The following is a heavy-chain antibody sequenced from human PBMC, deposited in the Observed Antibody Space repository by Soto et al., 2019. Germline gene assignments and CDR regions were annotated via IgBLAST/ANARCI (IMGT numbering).Heavy chain of an antibody. D-gene: IGHD3-9*01. CDR2: IYYSGST. CDR1: GGSITSSY. J-gene: IGHJ4*02. Sequence: QVPLQESGPGLVKPSETLSLTCTVSGGSITSSYWSWIRQPPGKGLEWIGYIYYSGSTNYNPSLTSRVTISVDTSKNQFSLNLCSVTAADTAVYFCARGLRYFDWWGQGTLVTVSS. V-gene: IGHV4-59*01. CDR3: ARGLRYFDW.